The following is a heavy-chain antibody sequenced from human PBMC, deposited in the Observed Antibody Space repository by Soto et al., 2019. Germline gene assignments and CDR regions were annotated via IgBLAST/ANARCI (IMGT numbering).Heavy chain of an antibody. J-gene: IGHJ4*02. CDR2: ISYDGSNK. CDR3: AKDRGGDWYSLGDY. V-gene: IGHV3-30*18. D-gene: IGHD2-21*02. Sequence: QVQLVESGGGVVQPGRSLRLSCTASGFTFSSYGMHWVRQAPGKGLEWVAFISYDGSNKFYADSVKGRFTISRDNSKNTLYLQVNSLRAEDTAAYYCAKDRGGDWYSLGDYWGQGTLVTVSS. CDR1: GFTFSSYG.